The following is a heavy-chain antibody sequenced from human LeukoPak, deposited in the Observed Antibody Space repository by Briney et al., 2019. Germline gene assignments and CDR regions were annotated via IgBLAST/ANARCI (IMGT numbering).Heavy chain of an antibody. CDR2: ISSSSSYI. J-gene: IGHJ5*02. V-gene: IGHV3-21*01. D-gene: IGHD3-3*01. CDR3: ARDLTYYDFWSGYPEQFDP. CDR1: GFTFSSYS. Sequence: GGSLRLSCAASGFTFSSYSMNWVRQAPGKGLEWVSSISSSSSYIYYADSVKGRFTISRDNAKNSLYLQMNSLRAEDTAVYYCARDLTYYDFWSGYPEQFDPWGQGTLVTVSS.